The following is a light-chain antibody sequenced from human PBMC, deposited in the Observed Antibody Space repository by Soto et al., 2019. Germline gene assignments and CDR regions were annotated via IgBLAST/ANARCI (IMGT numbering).Light chain of an antibody. CDR3: QHRSIWPA. Sequence: EIVLTQSPATLSLSPGERATLSCRASQSVSSYLAWYQQKPGQAPRLLISDASNRATGLPARFSGSGSGTDFTLTTSSLEPEDFAVYYCQHRSIWPAFGQGTRLDIK. CDR1: QSVSSY. CDR2: DAS. J-gene: IGKJ5*01. V-gene: IGKV3-11*01.